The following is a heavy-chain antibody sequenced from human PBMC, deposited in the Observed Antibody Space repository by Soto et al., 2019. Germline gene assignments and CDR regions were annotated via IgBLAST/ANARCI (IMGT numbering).Heavy chain of an antibody. D-gene: IGHD3-22*01. CDR2: ISYTGSTI. V-gene: IGHV3-48*03. Sequence: GGSLRLSCAASGFTFSSYEMNWVRQAPGKGLEWVSYISYTGSTIYYADSVKGRFTISRDNAKNSLFLQMNSLRAEDTAVYYCARGLRDYYDRSGLYYWGQGTLVTVSS. CDR1: GFTFSSYE. J-gene: IGHJ4*02. CDR3: ARGLRDYYDRSGLYY.